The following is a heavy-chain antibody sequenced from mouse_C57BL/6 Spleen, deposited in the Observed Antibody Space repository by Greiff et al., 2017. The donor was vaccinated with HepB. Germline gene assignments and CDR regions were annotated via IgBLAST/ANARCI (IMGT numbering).Heavy chain of an antibody. Sequence: VKLMESGPGLVQPSQSLSITCTVSGFSLTSYGVHWVRQSPGKGLEWLGVIWSGGSTDYNAAFISRLSISKDNSKSQVFFKMNSLQADDTAIYYCARKSGGGILYAMDYWGQGTSVTVSS. V-gene: IGHV2-2*01. CDR1: GFSLTSYG. D-gene: IGHD1-3*01. CDR3: ARKSGGGILYAMDY. CDR2: IWSGGST. J-gene: IGHJ4*01.